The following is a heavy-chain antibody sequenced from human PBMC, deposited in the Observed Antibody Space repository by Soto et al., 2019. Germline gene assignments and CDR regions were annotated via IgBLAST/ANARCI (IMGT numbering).Heavy chain of an antibody. V-gene: IGHV3-30*04. CDR2: ITRDGYNK. Sequence: QPGGSRRLSCAVSGFIFKNYALNWVRQAPGKGLEWVASITRDGYNKYYADSVKGRFTISRDNSKNTLSLQMTALRVEDSSVYYCTKSSGGSSSVGMDYWGPGTLVTVSS. CDR1: GFIFKNYA. CDR3: TKSSGGSSSVGMDY. J-gene: IGHJ4*02. D-gene: IGHD6-6*01.